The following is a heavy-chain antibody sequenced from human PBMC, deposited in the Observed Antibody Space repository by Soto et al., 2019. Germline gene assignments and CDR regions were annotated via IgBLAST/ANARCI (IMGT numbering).Heavy chain of an antibody. CDR1: GFTFSSFC. J-gene: IGHJ4*02. V-gene: IGHV3-74*01. CDR3: ARVGRGGELVT. CDR2: INTDGSST. D-gene: IGHD1-26*01. Sequence: EVQLVESGGGLVQPGGSLRLSCAASGFTFSSFCMHWVRQAPGKGLVWVSRINTDGSSTRYADSVKGRFTISRDNAKNTVYLQMTSLGAEDGAVSACARVGRGGELVTWAPGTVVNVTP.